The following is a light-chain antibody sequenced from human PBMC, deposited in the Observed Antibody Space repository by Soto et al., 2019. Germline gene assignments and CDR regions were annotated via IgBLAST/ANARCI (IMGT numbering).Light chain of an antibody. J-gene: IGKJ1*01. Sequence: DIVMTQSPLSLPVTPGEPASISCRSSQSLLHSNGYNYLDWYLQKPGQSPQFLIYLGFNRSSVVPDRFSGSGSGTDFTLRISRMEADDVGVYYCMKALQIPRTFGQGTKVEIK. CDR2: LGF. V-gene: IGKV2-28*01. CDR1: QSLLHSNGYNY. CDR3: MKALQIPRT.